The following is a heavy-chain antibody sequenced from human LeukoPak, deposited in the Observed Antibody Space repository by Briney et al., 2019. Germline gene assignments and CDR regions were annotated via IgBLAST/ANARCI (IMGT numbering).Heavy chain of an antibody. CDR3: ARGRGVYGYWYFDL. CDR2: ISGSGGST. V-gene: IGHV3-23*01. CDR1: GFTFSSYA. D-gene: IGHD2-15*01. Sequence: PGGSLRLSCAASGFTFSSYAMSWVRQAPGKGLEWVSAISGSGGSTYYADSVKGRFTISRDNSKNTLYPQMNSLRAEDTAVYYCARGRGVYGYWYFDLWGRGTLVTVSS. J-gene: IGHJ2*01.